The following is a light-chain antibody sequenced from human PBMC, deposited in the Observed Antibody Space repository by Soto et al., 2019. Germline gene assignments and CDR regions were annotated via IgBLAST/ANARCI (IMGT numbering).Light chain of an antibody. CDR3: QQRSNWPST. CDR1: QRFSSY. V-gene: IGKV3-11*01. Sequence: EIVLTKSPATLSLSPGERAALSCRASQRFSSYLAGYQQKPGQAPRLLIYDASKRSTGIPARFSGSGSGTDFTLTISSLEPEELAVYFCQQRSNWPSTFGGGTKVEI. CDR2: DAS. J-gene: IGKJ4*01.